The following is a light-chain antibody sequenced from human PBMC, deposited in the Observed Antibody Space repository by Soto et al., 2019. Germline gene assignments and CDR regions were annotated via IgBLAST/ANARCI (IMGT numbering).Light chain of an antibody. CDR1: RSDVGGYNY. CDR2: DVS. V-gene: IGLV2-14*01. J-gene: IGLJ2*01. CDR3: SSYTTSSTRV. Sequence: QSALTQPASVSGSPGQSITISCTGTRSDVGGYNYVSWYQQHPGKAPKLMIYDVSNRPSGISDRFSGSKSGNTASLTIAGLQPEDEADYYCSSYTTSSTRVFGGGTKLTVL.